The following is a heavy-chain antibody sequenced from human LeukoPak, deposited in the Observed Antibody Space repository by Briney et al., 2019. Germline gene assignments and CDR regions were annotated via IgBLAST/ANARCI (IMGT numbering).Heavy chain of an antibody. V-gene: IGHV1-3*01. CDR3: ACSYGTGSYGCRGFDP. CDR2: INAGNGNT. J-gene: IGHJ5*02. D-gene: IGHD3-10*01. CDR1: GYTFTSYA. Sequence: ASVKVSCKASGYTFTSYAMHWVRQAPGQRLEWMGWINAGNGNTKYSQKFQGRVTITRDTSASTGYMELSSLRSEDTAVYYCACSYGTGSYGCRGFDPWGQGTLVTVSS.